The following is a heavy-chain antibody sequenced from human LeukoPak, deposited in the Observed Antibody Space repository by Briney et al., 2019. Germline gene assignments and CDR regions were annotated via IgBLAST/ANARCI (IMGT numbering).Heavy chain of an antibody. CDR3: ARTYGSGSYPKRYFDY. V-gene: IGHV4-38-2*01. J-gene: IGHJ4*02. CDR1: GYSISSGYY. D-gene: IGHD3-10*01. CDR2: IYHSGST. Sequence: SETLSLTCAVSGYSISSGYYWGWIRQPPEKGLEWIGSIYHSGSTYYNPSLKSRVTISVDTSKNQFSLKLSSVTAADTAVYYCARTYGSGSYPKRYFDYWGQGTLVTVSS.